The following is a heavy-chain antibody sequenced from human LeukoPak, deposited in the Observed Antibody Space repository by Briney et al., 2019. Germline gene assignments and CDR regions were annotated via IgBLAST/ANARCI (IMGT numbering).Heavy chain of an antibody. V-gene: IGHV1-69*13. J-gene: IGHJ4*02. CDR1: GGTFNSYS. Sequence: SVKVSCKASGGTFNSYSINWVRQAPGQGLEWVGEIIPIFDSTNYAQKFQGRVTIIADESTGTAYMELSSLRSEDTAVYYCARDMGYCTGGSCYFDYWGQGTLVTVSS. D-gene: IGHD2-15*01. CDR3: ARDMGYCTGGSCYFDY. CDR2: IIPIFDST.